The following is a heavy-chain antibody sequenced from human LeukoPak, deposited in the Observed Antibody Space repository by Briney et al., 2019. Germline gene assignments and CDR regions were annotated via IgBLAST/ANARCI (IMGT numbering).Heavy chain of an antibody. D-gene: IGHD3-3*01. V-gene: IGHV1-2*02. CDR3: ARFLEGRTFDP. CDR2: INPNSGGT. Sequence: ASVKVSCKTSGYPFTGYYMHWARQAPGQGLEWMGWINPNSGGTNYAQKFQGRVTMTRDTSISTAYMELSRLRSDDTAVYYCARFLEGRTFDPWGQGTLVTVSS. J-gene: IGHJ5*02. CDR1: GYPFTGYY.